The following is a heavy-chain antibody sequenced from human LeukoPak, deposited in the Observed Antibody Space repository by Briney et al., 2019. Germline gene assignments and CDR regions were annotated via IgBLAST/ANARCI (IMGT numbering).Heavy chain of an antibody. V-gene: IGHV3-48*03. CDR2: ISSSGSTI. CDR1: GFTFSSYE. CDR3: AKHPDYSSSWYDYFDY. D-gene: IGHD6-13*01. J-gene: IGHJ4*02. Sequence: GGSLRLSCAASGFTFSSYEMNWVRQAPGKGLEWVSYISSSGSTIYYADSVKGRFTISRDNAKNSLYLQMNSLRAEDTAVYYCAKHPDYSSSWYDYFDYWGQGTLVTVSS.